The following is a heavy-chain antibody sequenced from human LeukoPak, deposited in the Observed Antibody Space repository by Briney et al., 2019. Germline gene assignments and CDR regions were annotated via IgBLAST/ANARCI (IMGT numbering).Heavy chain of an antibody. V-gene: IGHV1-8*01. J-gene: IGHJ3*01. CDR1: GYSFTSYD. CDR2: VNPNSGNT. Sequence: ASVKVSCKASGYSFTSYDVHWVRQATGQGLEWMGWVNPNSGNTGYAQQFQGRVAMTRNTSINTAYMELSSLRSDDTAVYYCVIASVYYYGSGDSGDAFDFWGQGTMVIVSA. CDR3: VIASVYYYGSGDSGDAFDF. D-gene: IGHD3-10*01.